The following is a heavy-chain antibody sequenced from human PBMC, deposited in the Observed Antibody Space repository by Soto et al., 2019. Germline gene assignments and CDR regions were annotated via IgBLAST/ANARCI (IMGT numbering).Heavy chain of an antibody. D-gene: IGHD3-3*01. CDR2: IYWDDDK. Sequence: QITLNESGPTVVKPAETLTLTCTFSGFSLTTSGVGVGWIRQSSGKAPEWLALIYWDDDKRYSASLKSRLTITKDPAKNQVVMTMASVDPADTATYYCAHRILRTVFGLVTTTAIYFDFWGQGTPVVVSS. V-gene: IGHV2-5*02. CDR3: AHRILRTVFGLVTTTAIYFDF. J-gene: IGHJ4*02. CDR1: GFSLTTSGVG.